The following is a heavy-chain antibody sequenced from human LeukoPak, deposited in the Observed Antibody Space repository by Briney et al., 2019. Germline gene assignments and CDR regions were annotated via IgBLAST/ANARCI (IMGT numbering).Heavy chain of an antibody. CDR2: ISYDGSNK. CDR3: AKDRSFIAAAVNY. J-gene: IGHJ4*02. Sequence: GRSLRLSCAASGFTFSSYGMHWVRQAPGKGLEGVAGISYDGSNKYYADSVKGRFTISRDNSKNTLYLQMNSLRAEDTAVYYCAKDRSFIAAAVNYWGQGTLVTVSS. D-gene: IGHD6-13*01. CDR1: GFTFSSYG. V-gene: IGHV3-30*18.